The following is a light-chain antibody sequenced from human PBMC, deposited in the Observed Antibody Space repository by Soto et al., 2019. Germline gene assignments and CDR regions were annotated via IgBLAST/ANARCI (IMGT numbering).Light chain of an antibody. Sequence: EIVMTQSPATLSVSPGERATLSCRASQSISSNLAWYQQKPGQTPRLLIYGASTRATGIPARFSGSGSGTDFTLTISRLEPEDVAVYYCQQYEAVVTFGQGTKVDTK. CDR3: QQYEAVVT. J-gene: IGKJ1*01. CDR1: QSISSN. V-gene: IGKV3-15*01. CDR2: GAS.